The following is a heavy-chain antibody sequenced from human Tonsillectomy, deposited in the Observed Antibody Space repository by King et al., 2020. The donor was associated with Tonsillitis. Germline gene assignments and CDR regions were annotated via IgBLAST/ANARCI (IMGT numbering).Heavy chain of an antibody. Sequence: VQLVESGGGLVKPGGSLRLSCAASGFTFSSYSMNWVRQAPGKGLEWVSSITSSSTYIYYADSVKGRFTISRDNAMNSLYLQMNSLRGEDTAVYYCASDIHSLNFVYWCQGTPVTVAS. V-gene: IGHV3-21*01. CDR1: GFTFSSYS. CDR2: ITSSSTYI. CDR3: ASDIHSLNFVY. D-gene: IGHD3-9*01. J-gene: IGHJ4*02.